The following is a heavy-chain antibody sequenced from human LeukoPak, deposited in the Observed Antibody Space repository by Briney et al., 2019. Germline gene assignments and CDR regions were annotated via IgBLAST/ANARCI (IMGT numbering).Heavy chain of an antibody. CDR3: ASSRRTYWYFDL. J-gene: IGHJ2*01. Sequence: GGYLTLSCAASGFTFSSYAMGWVREAPARGLEWVSSLRGNGDTFYADSVKGRFTLSRDDSRNTVYLQLNNLRVEDTAVYYCASSRRTYWYFDLWGRGTLVTVS. CDR1: GFTFSSYA. CDR2: LRGNGDT. V-gene: IGHV3-23*01.